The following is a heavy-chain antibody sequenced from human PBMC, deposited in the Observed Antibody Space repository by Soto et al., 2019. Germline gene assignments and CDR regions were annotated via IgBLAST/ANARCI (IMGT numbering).Heavy chain of an antibody. CDR1: GGSLSGYS. V-gene: IGHV4-34*01. D-gene: IGHD2-2*02. J-gene: IGHJ6*02. Sequence: SETLSLTCGVNGGSLSGYSWSWIRQSPGKGLEWIGEITHTGSTSYNPSLKSRLTISVDTSKRQFSLRLSSVTAADTAVYYCARDELEGPAAIRPYYYGMDVWGQGTTVTVSS. CDR2: ITHTGST. CDR3: ARDELEGPAAIRPYYYGMDV.